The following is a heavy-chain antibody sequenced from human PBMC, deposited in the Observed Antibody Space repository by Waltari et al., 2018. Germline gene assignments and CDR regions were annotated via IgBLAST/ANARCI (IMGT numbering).Heavy chain of an antibody. Sequence: QLQLEESGPGLVKPSETLSLTCTVSGGSISSTNYYWGWIRQPPGKGLEWIGTIYYSGRTYYTPSLKSRVTISVDTSKNQFSLKLSSVTAADTAVYYCARHGDLVATMFDYWGQGTLVTVSS. CDR2: IYYSGRT. J-gene: IGHJ4*02. D-gene: IGHD5-12*01. CDR3: ARHGDLVATMFDY. CDR1: GGSISSTNYY. V-gene: IGHV4-39*01.